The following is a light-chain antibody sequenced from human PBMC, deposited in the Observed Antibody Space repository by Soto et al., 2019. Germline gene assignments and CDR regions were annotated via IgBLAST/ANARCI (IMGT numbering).Light chain of an antibody. CDR1: QSVNGNY. CDR3: QQYGSSFRYT. V-gene: IGKV3-20*01. CDR2: GAS. J-gene: IGKJ2*01. Sequence: EIVLTQSPGTLSLSPGERATLSCRASQSVNGNYLTWYQQKPGQAPRLLIYGASSRATGITDRFSGSGSGTDFTLTISRLEPEDFAVYYCQQYGSSFRYTFGQGTKLEIK.